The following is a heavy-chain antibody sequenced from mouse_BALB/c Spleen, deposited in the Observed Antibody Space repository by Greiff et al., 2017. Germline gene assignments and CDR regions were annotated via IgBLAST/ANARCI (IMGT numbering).Heavy chain of an antibody. V-gene: IGHV5-4*02. CDR3: ARLDLAY. CDR1: GFTFSDYY. J-gene: IGHJ3*01. Sequence: EVQGVESGGGLVKPGGSLKLSCAASGFTFSDYYMYWVRQTPEKRLEWVATISDGGSYTYYPDSVKGRFTISRDNAKNNLYLQMSSLKSEDTAMYYCARLDLAYWGQGTLVTVSA. CDR2: ISDGGSYT.